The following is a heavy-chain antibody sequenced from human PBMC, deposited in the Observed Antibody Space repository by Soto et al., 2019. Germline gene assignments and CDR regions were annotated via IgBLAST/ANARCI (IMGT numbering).Heavy chain of an antibody. D-gene: IGHD2-15*01. CDR3: ARDKVKGYSRGAFDY. J-gene: IGHJ4*02. CDR2: IIPIFGTA. Sequence: QVQLVQSGAEVKKPGSSVKVSCKASGGTFSSYAISWVRQAPGQGLEWMGGIIPIFGTANYAQKFQSRVTITADESTGTAYMELSSLRSEDTAVYYCARDKVKGYSRGAFDYWGQGTLVTVSS. V-gene: IGHV1-69*01. CDR1: GGTFSSYA.